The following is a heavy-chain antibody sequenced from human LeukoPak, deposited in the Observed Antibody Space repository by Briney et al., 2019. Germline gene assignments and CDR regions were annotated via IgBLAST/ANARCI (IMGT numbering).Heavy chain of an antibody. Sequence: PGGSLRLSCAASGFTFSSYAMSWVRQAPGKGLEWVSAISGSGGSTYYADSVKGRFTISRDNSKNTLYLQMNSLRAEDTAVYYCAKAPFSSGWYVMSYYFDYWGQGTLVTVSS. CDR2: ISGSGGST. CDR3: AKAPFSSGWYVMSYYFDY. CDR1: GFTFSSYA. D-gene: IGHD6-19*01. V-gene: IGHV3-23*01. J-gene: IGHJ4*02.